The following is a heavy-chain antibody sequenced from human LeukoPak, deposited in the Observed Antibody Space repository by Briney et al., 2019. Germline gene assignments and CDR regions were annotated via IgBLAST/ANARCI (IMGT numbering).Heavy chain of an antibody. Sequence: SETLSLTCTVSGGSISSYYWSWVRQPPGKGLEWIGSIYYSGNTYYSASLKSQVSISIDTSKNQFSLRLTSDCARQTGSGLFILPGGQGTLVTVSS. V-gene: IGHV4-59*04. D-gene: IGHD3/OR15-3a*01. J-gene: IGHJ4*02. CDR1: GGSISSYY. CDR2: IYYSGNT. CDR3: ILP.